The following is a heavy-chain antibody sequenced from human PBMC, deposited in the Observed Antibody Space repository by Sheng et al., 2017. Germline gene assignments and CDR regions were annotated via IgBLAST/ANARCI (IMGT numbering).Heavy chain of an antibody. CDR1: GGSISSSSYY. CDR3: AREGIQLWPVLGRAFDI. D-gene: IGHD5-18*01. J-gene: IGHJ3*02. V-gene: IGHV4-39*07. CDR2: IYYSGST. Sequence: QLQLQESGPGLVKPSETLSLTCTVSGGSISSSSYYWGWIRQPPGKGLEWIGSIYYSGSTYYNPSLKSRVTISVDTSKNQFSLKLSSVTAADTAVYYCAREGIQLWPVLGRAFDIWGQGTMVTV.